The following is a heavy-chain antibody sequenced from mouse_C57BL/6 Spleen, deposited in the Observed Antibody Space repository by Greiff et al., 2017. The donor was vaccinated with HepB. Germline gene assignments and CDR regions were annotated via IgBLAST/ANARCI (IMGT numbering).Heavy chain of an antibody. D-gene: IGHD2-3*01. V-gene: IGHV1-54*01. CDR3: ARWKGGYYGAMDY. CDR2: VNPGSGGT. CDR1: GYAFTNYL. J-gene: IGHJ4*01. Sequence: QVQLQQSGAELVRPGTSVKVSRKASGYAFTNYLIEWVKQRPGQGLEWIGVVNPGSGGTNYNEKFKGKATLTADKSSSTAYMQLSSLTSEDSAVYFCARWKGGYYGAMDYWGQGTSVTVSS.